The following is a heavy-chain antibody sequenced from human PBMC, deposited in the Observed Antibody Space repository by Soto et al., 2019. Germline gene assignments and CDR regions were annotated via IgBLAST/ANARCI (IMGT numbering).Heavy chain of an antibody. CDR2: ISYDGSNK. V-gene: IGHV3-30*03. D-gene: IGHD3-3*01. J-gene: IGHJ4*02. CDR1: GFTFSSYG. Sequence: QVQLVESGGGVVQPGRSLRLSCAASGFTFSSYGMHWVRQAPGKGLEWVAVISYDGSNKYYADSVKGRFTISRDNSKNTLYLQMNSLRAEDTAVYYCARDRYDFPDYWGQGTLVTVSS. CDR3: ARDRYDFPDY.